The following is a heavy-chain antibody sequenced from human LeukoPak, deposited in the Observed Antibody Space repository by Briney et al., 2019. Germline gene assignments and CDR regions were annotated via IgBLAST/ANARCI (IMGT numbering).Heavy chain of an antibody. D-gene: IGHD3-10*01. CDR1: GGSISSSSYY. V-gene: IGHV4-39*01. CDR2: IYYSGST. Sequence: SETLSLTCTVSGGSISSSSYYWGSIRQPPGKGLEWIGSIYYSGSTYYNPSLKSRVTISVDTSKNQFSLKLSSVTAADTAVYYCARNHVLLWFGEPSYYMDVWGKGTTVTVSS. J-gene: IGHJ6*03. CDR3: ARNHVLLWFGEPSYYMDV.